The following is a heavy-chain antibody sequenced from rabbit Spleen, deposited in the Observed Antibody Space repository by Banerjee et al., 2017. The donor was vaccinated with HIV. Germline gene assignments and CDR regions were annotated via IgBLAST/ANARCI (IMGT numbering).Heavy chain of an antibody. D-gene: IGHD4-2*01. Sequence: QEQLVESGGGLVQPEGSLTLTCRASGFSFTDKDVMCWVRQAPGKGLEWIGCIYAGDSDSTYCASWAKGRFTISKGSSTTVTLQMTSLTAADTATYFCARYAGSIKGAGVGDLWGPGTLVTVS. CDR3: ARYAGSIKGAGVGDL. J-gene: IGHJ4*01. CDR1: GFSFTDKDV. V-gene: IGHV1S45*01. CDR2: IYAGDSDST.